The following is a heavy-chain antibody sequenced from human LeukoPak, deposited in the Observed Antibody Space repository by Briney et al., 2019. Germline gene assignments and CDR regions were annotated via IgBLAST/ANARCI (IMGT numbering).Heavy chain of an antibody. J-gene: IGHJ3*02. Sequence: GGSLRLSCAASGFTFSSYEMNWVRQAPGKGLEWVSTISGSGGTTYYADSVKGRFTISRDNSKNTLYLQMNTLRAEDTAVYYCAKPARTDAFDIWGQGTMVTVSS. CDR3: AKPARTDAFDI. D-gene: IGHD1-14*01. CDR1: GFTFSSYE. V-gene: IGHV3-23*01. CDR2: ISGSGGTT.